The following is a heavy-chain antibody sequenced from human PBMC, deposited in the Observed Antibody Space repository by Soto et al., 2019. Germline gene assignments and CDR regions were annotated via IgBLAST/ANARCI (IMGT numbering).Heavy chain of an antibody. D-gene: IGHD3-16*01. Sequence: EVQLLDSGGGLVQPGGSLRLSCAASGFTINNYAMSWVRQVPGKGLGWVSSISASGGSADYAASVKGRFTISRDNSENTVYLQMNSLRAEDTAVYYCVKTRLAGGFDYWGQGSLVTVSS. CDR1: GFTINNYA. V-gene: IGHV3-23*01. CDR2: ISASGGSA. CDR3: VKTRLAGGFDY. J-gene: IGHJ4*02.